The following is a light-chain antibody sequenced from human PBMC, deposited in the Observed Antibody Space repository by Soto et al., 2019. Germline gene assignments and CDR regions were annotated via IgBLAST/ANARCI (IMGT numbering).Light chain of an antibody. V-gene: IGKV3-15*01. J-gene: IGKJ5*01. CDR3: QQYNNWPPT. CDR2: GAS. CDR1: QSVTSN. Sequence: EIVMXQXPXXLSVSPGERATLSCRASQSVTSNLAWYQQKPGQAPRLLIYGASTRATGIPARFSGSGSGTEFTLTISSLQSEDFAVYYCQQYNNWPPTFGQGTRLEIK.